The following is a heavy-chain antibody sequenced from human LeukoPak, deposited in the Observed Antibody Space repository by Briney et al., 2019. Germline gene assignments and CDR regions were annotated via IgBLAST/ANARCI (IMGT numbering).Heavy chain of an antibody. V-gene: IGHV3-53*01. D-gene: IGHD6-13*01. CDR2: IYSGGST. J-gene: IGHJ6*02. CDR3: AREPGYSSSNPMGMDV. CDR1: GFTVSSNY. Sequence: PGGSLRLSCAASGFTVSSNYMSWVRQAPGKGLEWVSVIYSGGSTYYADSVKGRFTISRDNSKNTLYLQMSSLRAEDTAVYYCAREPGYSSSNPMGMDVWGQGTTVTVSS.